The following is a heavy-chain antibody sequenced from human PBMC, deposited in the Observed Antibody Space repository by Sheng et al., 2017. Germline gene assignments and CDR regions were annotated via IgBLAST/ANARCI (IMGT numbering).Heavy chain of an antibody. V-gene: IGHV4-31*11. CDR2: TYHTGTA. CDR3: AREAANWRFSNMDV. D-gene: IGHD1-20*01. Sequence: QVQLQESGPGLVKPSQTLSLTCAVSGGSLSSGGYYWSWIRQHAGKGLEWIGYTYHTGTAYYNPSLKSRVTVSVDKSKNQFSLIVRSVTAADTATYYCAREAANWRFSNMDVWDQGP. CDR1: GGSLSSGGYY. J-gene: IGHJ6*02.